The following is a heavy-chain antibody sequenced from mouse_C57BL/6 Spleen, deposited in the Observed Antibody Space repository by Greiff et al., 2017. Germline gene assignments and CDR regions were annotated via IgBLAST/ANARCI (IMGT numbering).Heavy chain of an antibody. V-gene: IGHV1-59*01. Sequence: QVQLQQPGAELVRPGTSVKLSCKASGYTFTSYWMHWVKQRPGQGLEWIGVIDPSDSYTNYNQKFKGKATLTVDTSSSTAYMQLSSLTSEDSAVYYCARLETRFDYWGQGTTLTVSS. J-gene: IGHJ2*01. CDR1: GYTFTSYW. CDR2: IDPSDSYT. CDR3: ARLETRFDY.